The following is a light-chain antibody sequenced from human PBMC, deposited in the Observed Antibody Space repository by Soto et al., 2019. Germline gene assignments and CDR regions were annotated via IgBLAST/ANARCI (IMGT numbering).Light chain of an antibody. Sequence: DIQMTQSTSTLSASVGDRVTITCRASQSISSWLAWYQQKPGKAPKLLIYDASSLESGIPSRFSGSGSGTEFTLTISRLQPDDFATYYCQQYNSYPWTFGQGTKVEIK. CDR1: QSISSW. CDR2: DAS. J-gene: IGKJ1*01. V-gene: IGKV1-5*01. CDR3: QQYNSYPWT.